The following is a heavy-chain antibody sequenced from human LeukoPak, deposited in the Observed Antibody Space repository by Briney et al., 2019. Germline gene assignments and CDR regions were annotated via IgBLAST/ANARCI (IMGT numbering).Heavy chain of an antibody. J-gene: IGHJ4*02. CDR2: SYYSGST. V-gene: IGHV4-59*08. CDR3: ARSGGRDGYNFGY. CDR1: GGSITSHY. D-gene: IGHD5-24*01. Sequence: SETLSLTCTVSGGSITSHYWSWIRQTPGKGLEWIGYSYYSGSTNYNPSLESRVTMSVDTSRTHLYLNLSSVTAADTAMYYCARSGGRDGYNFGYWGPGTLVIVSS.